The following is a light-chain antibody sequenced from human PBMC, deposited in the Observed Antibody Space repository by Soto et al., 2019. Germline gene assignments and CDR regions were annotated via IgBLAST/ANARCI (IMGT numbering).Light chain of an antibody. V-gene: IGLV1-44*01. CDR3: ASWDDSLNSPRML. Sequence: QPVLTQPPSVSATPGQRVTISCSGTYSNIGTNTVAWYQRLPGTAPKLLIYSNNERPSGVPDRFSGSKSGSSASLAISGHQSEDEADYYCASWDDSLNSPRMLFGGGTKVTVL. CDR1: YSNIGTNT. CDR2: SNN. J-gene: IGLJ2*01.